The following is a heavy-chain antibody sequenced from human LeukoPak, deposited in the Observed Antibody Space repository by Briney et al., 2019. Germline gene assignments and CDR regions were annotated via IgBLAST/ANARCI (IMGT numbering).Heavy chain of an antibody. Sequence: SETLSLTCTVSGVSISSSSYYWPWIRQPPGKGLEWIGNIYYSESTYYNPSLTSRVTISVDTSKNQFSLNLRSLTAADTAVYYCATYSSENVGDDYWGQGTLVTVSS. V-gene: IGHV4-39*01. CDR3: ATYSSENVGDDY. CDR1: GVSISSSSYY. CDR2: IYYSEST. D-gene: IGHD3-10*01. J-gene: IGHJ4*02.